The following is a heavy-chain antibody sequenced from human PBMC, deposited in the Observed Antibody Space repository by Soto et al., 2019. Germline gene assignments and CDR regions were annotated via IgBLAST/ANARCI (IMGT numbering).Heavy chain of an antibody. CDR2: IDTSGGKT. V-gene: IGHV3-23*01. CDR3: GLDV. CDR1: GFTFTNYA. Sequence: VGSLRLSCSASGFTFTNYAMAWVRQAPGKGPEWVSSIDTSGGKTYYADSVKGRFTISRDNSKSTVSLQMNSLRAEDTAVYYYGLDVWGQGTTVTVSS. J-gene: IGHJ6*02.